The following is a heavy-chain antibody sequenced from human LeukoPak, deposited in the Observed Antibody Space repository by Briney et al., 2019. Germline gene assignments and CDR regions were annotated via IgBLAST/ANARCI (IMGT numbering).Heavy chain of an antibody. Sequence: ASVKVSCKASGYTFISYAFTWVRQAPGQGLEWMGWISAYNGNTNYAQKLQGRVTMTTDTSTSTAYMELRSLRSDDTAVYYCARDGTSTDDYWGQGTLLTVSS. CDR2: ISAYNGNT. J-gene: IGHJ4*02. D-gene: IGHD2-2*01. CDR1: GYTFISYA. V-gene: IGHV1-18*01. CDR3: ARDGTSTDDY.